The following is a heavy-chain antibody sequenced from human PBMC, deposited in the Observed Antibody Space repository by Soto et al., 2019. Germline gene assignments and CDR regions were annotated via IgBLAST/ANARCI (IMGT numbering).Heavy chain of an antibody. D-gene: IGHD3-10*01. CDR3: ARDPSDIGVYYYYMDV. V-gene: IGHV3-33*01. CDR1: GFTFSSYG. Sequence: GGSLRLSCAASGFTFSSYGMHWVRQAPGKGLEWVAVIWYDGSNKYYADSVKGRFTISRDNSKNTLYLQMNSLRAEDTAVYYCARDPSDIGVYYYYMDVWGKGTTVTVSS. J-gene: IGHJ6*03. CDR2: IWYDGSNK.